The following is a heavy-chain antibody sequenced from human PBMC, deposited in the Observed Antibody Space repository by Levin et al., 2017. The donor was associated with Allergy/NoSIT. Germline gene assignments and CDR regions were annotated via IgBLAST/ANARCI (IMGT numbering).Heavy chain of an antibody. CDR2: IWFDGSNQ. J-gene: IGHJ4*02. D-gene: IGHD1-26*01. V-gene: IGHV3-33*01. CDR3: ARDNSEWEQVDYYFDY. Sequence: LSLTCAASGFTFSHVAMHWIRQVPGKGLEWVAVIWFDGSNQFYADSVKGRFTISRDNSKDTVFLQMNSLRAEDTGVYYCARDNSEWEQVDYYFDYWGQGTLVTVSS. CDR1: GFTFSHVA.